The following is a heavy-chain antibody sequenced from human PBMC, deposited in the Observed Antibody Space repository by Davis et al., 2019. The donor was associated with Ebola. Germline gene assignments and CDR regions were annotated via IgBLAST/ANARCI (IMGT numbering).Heavy chain of an antibody. CDR2: MFHSGRT. V-gene: IGHV4-59*12. CDR3: ASLDGAN. Sequence: MPSETLSLTCIVSGGSISSNYWSWIRQPPGKGLEWIGYMFHSGRTNYNPSLKSRVTISVDTSKNQFSLKLSSVTAADTAVYYCASLDGANWGQGTLVTVSS. J-gene: IGHJ1*01. CDR1: GGSISSNY. D-gene: IGHD1-1*01.